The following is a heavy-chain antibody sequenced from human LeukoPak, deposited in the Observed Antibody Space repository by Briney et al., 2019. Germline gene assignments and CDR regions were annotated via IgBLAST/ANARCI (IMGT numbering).Heavy chain of an antibody. J-gene: IGHJ4*02. CDR2: ISYDGSNK. CDR3: ARSILRWELRLRNYFDY. CDR1: GFTFSSYA. V-gene: IGHV3-30-3*01. D-gene: IGHD1-26*01. Sequence: GRSLRLSCAASGFTFSSYAMHWVRQAPGKGLAWVAVISYDGSNKYYADSVKGRFTISRDNSKNTLYLQMNSLRAEDTAVYYCARSILRWELRLRNYFDYWGQGTLVTVSS.